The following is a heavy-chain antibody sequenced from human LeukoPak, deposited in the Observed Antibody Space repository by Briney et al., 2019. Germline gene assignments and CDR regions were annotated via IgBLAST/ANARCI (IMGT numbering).Heavy chain of an antibody. V-gene: IGHV4-61*01. Sequence: SETLSLTCTVSGGSLSSSSYYWGWIRQPPGKGLEWIGYIYRSGSTNYNPSLKSRVTISVDTSKNQFSLRLSSVTAADTAVYYCARDGYSGNDGLWGQGTLVTVSS. CDR3: ARDGYSGNDGL. D-gene: IGHD5-12*01. CDR2: IYRSGST. J-gene: IGHJ4*02. CDR1: GGSLSSSSYY.